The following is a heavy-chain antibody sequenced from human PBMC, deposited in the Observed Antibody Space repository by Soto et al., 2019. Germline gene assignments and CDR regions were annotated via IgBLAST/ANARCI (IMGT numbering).Heavy chain of an antibody. CDR3: ARGQPGLGGSWYSDY. V-gene: IGHV3-21*01. D-gene: IGHD6-13*01. CDR1: GFTFSSYS. CDR2: VASTSSHI. J-gene: IGHJ4*02. Sequence: EVQLVESGGGLIKPGGSLRLSCAASGFTFSSYSMTWVRQAPGKGLEWVSSVASTSSHIYYADSVRGRFTISRDNAKNSLYLQMNSLRAEDTAVYYCARGQPGLGGSWYSDYWGQGTLVTVSS.